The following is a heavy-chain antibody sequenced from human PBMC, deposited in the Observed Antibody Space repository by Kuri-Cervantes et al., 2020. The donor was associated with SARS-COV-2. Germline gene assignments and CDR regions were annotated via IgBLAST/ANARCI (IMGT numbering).Heavy chain of an antibody. V-gene: IGHV3-20*04. J-gene: IGHJ5*02. CDR2: INWNGGST. CDR3: ASLRGP. CDR1: GFTFSGYA. Sequence: GESLKISCAASGFTFSGYAMHWVRQAPGKGLEWVSGINWNGGSTGYADSVKGRFTISRDNAKNSLYLQMNSLRAEDTALYYCASLRGPWGQGTLVTVSS. D-gene: IGHD5-12*01.